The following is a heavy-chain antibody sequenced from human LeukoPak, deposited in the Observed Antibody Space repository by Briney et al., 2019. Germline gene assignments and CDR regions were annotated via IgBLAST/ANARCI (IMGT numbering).Heavy chain of an antibody. J-gene: IGHJ4*02. CDR3: TRGNTYFDY. Sequence: GGSLRLSCAASGFTFDDYGMSWVRQAPGKGLEWVSSINWNGGTTSHADSVKGRFTISRDNAKNSLFMQMNSLRAEDTAFYYCTRGNTYFDYWGQGGLVTVSS. CDR1: GFTFDDYG. CDR2: INWNGGTT. V-gene: IGHV3-20*04. D-gene: IGHD2/OR15-2a*01.